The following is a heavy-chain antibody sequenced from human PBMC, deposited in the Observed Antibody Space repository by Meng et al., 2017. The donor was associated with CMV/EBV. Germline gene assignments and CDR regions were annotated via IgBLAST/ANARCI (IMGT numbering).Heavy chain of an antibody. J-gene: IGHJ4*02. Sequence: GESLKIPFPASGFPFSSYPMHWVRQAPGKGLEWVAVISYDGINKYYADSEKGRFTISRHNSKNTLYLQMNCLRAEDTAVYHCARDFPPFSQLGSSQLDYWGQGTLVTVSS. V-gene: IGHV3-30*04. D-gene: IGHD2-2*01. CDR3: ARDFPPFSQLGSSQLDY. CDR1: GFPFSSYP. CDR2: ISYDGINK.